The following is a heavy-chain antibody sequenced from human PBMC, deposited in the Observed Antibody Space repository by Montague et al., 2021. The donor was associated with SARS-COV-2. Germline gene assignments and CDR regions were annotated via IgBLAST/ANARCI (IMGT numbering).Heavy chain of an antibody. J-gene: IGHJ6*02. CDR1: GGSFSGYY. V-gene: IGHV4-34*01. D-gene: IGHD6-13*01. CDR3: AGKELHGSSWYDYYYGMDV. Sequence: SETLSLTCAVYGGSFSGYYWCCILQHPGGGLVWSVDINHSGSTNYNPALNTRVTISLDTSKNQFSLQLISVTAADTAVSYCAGKELHGSSWYDYYYGMDVWGQGTTVTVSS. CDR2: INHSGST.